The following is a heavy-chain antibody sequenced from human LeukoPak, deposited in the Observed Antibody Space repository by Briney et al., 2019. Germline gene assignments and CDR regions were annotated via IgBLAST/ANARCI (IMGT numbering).Heavy chain of an antibody. CDR3: AGGMVVTAINLDY. D-gene: IGHD2-21*02. Sequence: ASVKVSCKASGYTFTGYYMHWVRQAPGQGLEWMGIINPSGGSTSYAQKFQGRVTMTRDTSTSTAYMELSSLRSEDTAVYYCAGGMVVTAINLDYWGQGTLVTVSP. J-gene: IGHJ4*02. CDR2: INPSGGST. CDR1: GYTFTGYY. V-gene: IGHV1-46*01.